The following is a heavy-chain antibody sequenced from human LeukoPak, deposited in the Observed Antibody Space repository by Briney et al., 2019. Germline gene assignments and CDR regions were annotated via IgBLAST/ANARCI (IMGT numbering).Heavy chain of an antibody. CDR3: AKEVQYYDILTGEFDY. CDR2: ISWNSGSI. CDR1: GFTFDDYA. J-gene: IGHJ4*02. D-gene: IGHD3-9*01. Sequence: SGGCLRLSCAASGFTFDDYAMHWVRQAPGKGLEWVSGISWNSGSIGYADSVKGRFTISRDNAKNSLYLQMNSLRAEDTALYYCAKEVQYYDILTGEFDYWGQGTLVTVSS. V-gene: IGHV3-9*01.